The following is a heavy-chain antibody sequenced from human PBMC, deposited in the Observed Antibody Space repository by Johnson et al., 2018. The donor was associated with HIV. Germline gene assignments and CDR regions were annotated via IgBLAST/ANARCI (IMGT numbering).Heavy chain of an antibody. V-gene: IGHV3-30*19. CDR1: GFTFSDYG. J-gene: IGHJ3*02. Sequence: VHLVESGGGVVQPGRSLRLSCAASGFTFSDYGIHWVRQAPGKGLEWVAVVWSDGNNKYYADSVNGRFTISRDNSKNTLYLQMNSLRAEDTAVYYCARVGDSSSSLGAFDIWGQGTMVTVSS. CDR2: VWSDGNNK. CDR3: ARVGDSSSSLGAFDI. D-gene: IGHD6-6*01.